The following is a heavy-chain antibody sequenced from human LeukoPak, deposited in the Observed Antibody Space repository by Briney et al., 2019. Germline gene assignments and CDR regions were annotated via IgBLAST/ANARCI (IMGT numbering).Heavy chain of an antibody. CDR1: GGSLSSYY. J-gene: IGHJ4*02. CDR3: ARGVTDYYDSSGYYPDY. V-gene: IGHV4-59*01. Sequence: SETLSLTCTVSGGSLSSYYWSWIRQPPGKGLEWIGYIYYSGSTNYNPSLKSRVTISVDTSKNQFSLKLSSVTAADTAVYYCARGVTDYYDSSGYYPDYWGQGTLVTVSS. D-gene: IGHD3-22*01. CDR2: IYYSGST.